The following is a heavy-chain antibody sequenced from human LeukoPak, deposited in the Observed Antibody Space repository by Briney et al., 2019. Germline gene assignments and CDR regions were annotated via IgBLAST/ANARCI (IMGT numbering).Heavy chain of an antibody. V-gene: IGHV3-30*02. D-gene: IGHD2-15*01. Sequence: PGGSLRLSCAASGFTFSSYGIHWVRQAPGKGLEWMAFILYDGSNKFYADYVKGRFTISKDNSKNTLYLQMNSLRADDTAVYYCARPYCSGSSCYSGHFDYWGQGTLVTVSS. CDR1: GFTFSSYG. J-gene: IGHJ4*02. CDR2: ILYDGSNK. CDR3: ARPYCSGSSCYSGHFDY.